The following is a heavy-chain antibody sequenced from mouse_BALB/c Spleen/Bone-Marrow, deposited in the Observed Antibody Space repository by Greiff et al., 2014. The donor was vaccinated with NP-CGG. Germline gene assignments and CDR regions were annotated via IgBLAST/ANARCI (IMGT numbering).Heavy chain of an antibody. J-gene: IGHJ2*01. Sequence: VMLVESAAELARPGASVKMSCKASGYSFTSYTMHWVKQRPGQGLEWIGYINPSSGYNEYNQKFKDKTTLTAGKSSSTAYMQLSSLTSEDSAVYYCARPYGNYVYYWGQGTTLTVSS. V-gene: IGHV1-4*02. D-gene: IGHD2-10*02. CDR3: ARPYGNYVYY. CDR1: GYSFTSYT. CDR2: INPSSGYN.